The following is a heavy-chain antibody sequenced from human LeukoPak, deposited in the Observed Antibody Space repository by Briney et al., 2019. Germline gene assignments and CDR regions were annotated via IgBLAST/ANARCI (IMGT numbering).Heavy chain of an antibody. Sequence: GGSLRLSCAASGFTFSSYGMSWVRQAPGKGLEWVSTINDSGGGTYYADSVKGRFTISRDNAKNSLYLQMNSLRAEDTAVYYCARGWLFDYWGQGTLVTVSS. J-gene: IGHJ4*02. CDR2: INDSGGGT. CDR1: GFTFSSYG. CDR3: ARGWLFDY. D-gene: IGHD5-24*01. V-gene: IGHV3-23*01.